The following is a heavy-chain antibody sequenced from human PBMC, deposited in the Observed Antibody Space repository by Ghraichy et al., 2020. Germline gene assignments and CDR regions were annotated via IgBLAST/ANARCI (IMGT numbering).Heavy chain of an antibody. Sequence: GGSLRLSCVASGFTFSSYAMSWVRQAPGKGLEWVSGISGSGGSTYFADSVKGRFTISRDNSKNTLYLQMNSLRAEDTAVYYCAKDQRDIVVTTGDYWGQGTLVTVSS. V-gene: IGHV3-23*01. CDR2: ISGSGGST. CDR3: AKDQRDIVVTTGDY. CDR1: GFTFSSYA. D-gene: IGHD5-12*01. J-gene: IGHJ4*02.